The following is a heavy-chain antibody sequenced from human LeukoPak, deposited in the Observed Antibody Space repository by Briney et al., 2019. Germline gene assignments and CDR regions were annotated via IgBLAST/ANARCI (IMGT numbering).Heavy chain of an antibody. V-gene: IGHV4-31*03. CDR1: GVSISSGGYS. CDR2: IYYSGST. Sequence: PSQTLSLTCTVSGVSISSGGYSWSWIRQHPGKGLEWIGYIYYSGSTYYNPSLKSRVTISVDTSKNQFSLKLSSVTAADTAVYYCARDSITMVRGVSRSGRSRSYYYGMDVWGQGTTVTVSS. D-gene: IGHD3-10*01. CDR3: ARDSITMVRGVSRSGRSRSYYYGMDV. J-gene: IGHJ6*02.